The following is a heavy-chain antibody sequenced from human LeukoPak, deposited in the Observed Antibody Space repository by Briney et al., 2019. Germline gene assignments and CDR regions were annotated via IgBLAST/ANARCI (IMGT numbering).Heavy chain of an antibody. J-gene: IGHJ4*02. CDR3: AKDRSYGSVQYYFDY. CDR2: ISYDGSSK. D-gene: IGHD4-17*01. V-gene: IGHV3-30*18. Sequence: GGSLRLSCAASGFTFSSYGIHWVRQAPGKGLEWVAVISYDGSSKYYADSVKARFTISRDNSKTTLYLQMNSLRAEDTAVYYCAKDRSYGSVQYYFDYWGQGSLVTVSS. CDR1: GFTFSSYG.